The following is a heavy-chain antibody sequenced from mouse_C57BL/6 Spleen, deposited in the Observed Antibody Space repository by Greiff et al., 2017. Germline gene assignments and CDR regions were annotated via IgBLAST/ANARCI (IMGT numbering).Heavy chain of an antibody. CDR3: ARTTTVVATPYFDY. V-gene: IGHV1-26*01. D-gene: IGHD1-1*01. CDR2: INPNNGGT. Sequence: VQLQQSGPELVKPGASVKISCKASGYTFTDYYMNWVKQSHGKSLEWIGDINPNNGGTSYNQKFKGKATLTVDKSSSTAYMELRSLTSEDSAVYYCARTTTVVATPYFDYWGQGTTLTVSS. CDR1: GYTFTDYY. J-gene: IGHJ2*01.